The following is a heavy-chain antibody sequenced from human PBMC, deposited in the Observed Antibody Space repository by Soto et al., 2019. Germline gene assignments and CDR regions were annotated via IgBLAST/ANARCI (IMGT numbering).Heavy chain of an antibody. CDR3: ARDRDYGDSGWGYYFDY. Sequence: EVQLVESGGGLVQPGGSLRLSCAASGFTFSRYWMSWVRQAPGKGLEWVANINQDGSEKYYVDSVRGRFTISRDNAQSSLSLQMNSLRAEDTAIYYCARDRDYGDSGWGYYFDYWGQGTLVTVSS. J-gene: IGHJ4*02. CDR1: GFTFSRYW. CDR2: INQDGSEK. D-gene: IGHD4-17*01. V-gene: IGHV3-7*03.